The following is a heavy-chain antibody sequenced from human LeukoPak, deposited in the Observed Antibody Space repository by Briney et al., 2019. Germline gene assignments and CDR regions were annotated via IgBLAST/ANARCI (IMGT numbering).Heavy chain of an antibody. CDR2: VYSSGIT. CDR3: AREGLVGAAAFPFNY. D-gene: IGHD6-13*01. CDR1: DGAISGYY. J-gene: IGHJ4*02. V-gene: IGHV4-59*01. Sequence: SETLSLTCTVSDGAISGYYWSWIRQPPGKGLEWIGYVYSSGITNYNPLFNGRVTISIDTSREQFSLKLSSVTAADTAVYYCAREGLVGAAAFPFNYWGQGTLVTVSS.